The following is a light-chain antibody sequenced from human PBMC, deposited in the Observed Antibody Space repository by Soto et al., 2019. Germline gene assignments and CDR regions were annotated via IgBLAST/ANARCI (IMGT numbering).Light chain of an antibody. CDR1: SSNIGAGYD. V-gene: IGLV1-40*01. J-gene: IGLJ3*02. CDR2: GNS. Sequence: QSVLTQPPSVSGAPGQRVTISCTGSSSNIGAGYDVHWYQQLPGTAPKLPIYGNSNRPSGVPDRFSGSKSGTSASLAITGLQAEDEADYYCQSYDSSLSGWVFGGGTKPTVL. CDR3: QSYDSSLSGWV.